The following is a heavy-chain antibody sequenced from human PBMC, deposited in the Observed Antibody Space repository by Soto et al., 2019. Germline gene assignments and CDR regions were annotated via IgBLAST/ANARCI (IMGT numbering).Heavy chain of an antibody. D-gene: IGHD2-2*03. V-gene: IGHV4-4*02. CDR3: ARDLGSCSSTSCRPWGY. CDR1: GGSISTITW. Sequence: QVQLRESGPGLVKTSGTLSLTCAVSGGSISTITWWSWVRQPPGKGLQWIGEIYHSGSTNYNPSLKSRVIISVDKSKNQFSLELSSVTAADTAVYYCARDLGSCSSTSCRPWGYWGQGTLVTVSS. J-gene: IGHJ4*02. CDR2: IYHSGST.